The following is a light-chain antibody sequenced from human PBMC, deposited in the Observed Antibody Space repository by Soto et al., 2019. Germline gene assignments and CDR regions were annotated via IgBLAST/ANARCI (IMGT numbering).Light chain of an antibody. CDR3: QHYNSYPYT. Sequence: DIQMTQSPSTLSASVGDRVTITCRASQSISSWLAWYQQKPGKAPKLLIYDAASLERGVPSRFSGRGSGTEFPLTISSLQPYDFATYYCQHYNSYPYTFGQGTKLEIK. V-gene: IGKV1-5*01. CDR1: QSISSW. CDR2: DAA. J-gene: IGKJ2*01.